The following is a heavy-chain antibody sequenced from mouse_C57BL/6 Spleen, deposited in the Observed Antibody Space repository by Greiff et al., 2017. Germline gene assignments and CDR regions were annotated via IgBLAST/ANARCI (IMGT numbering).Heavy chain of an antibody. CDR1: GYTFTDYE. J-gene: IGHJ4*01. V-gene: IGHV1-15*01. D-gene: IGHD2-3*01. CDR2: IDPETGGT. Sequence: QVQLQQSGAELVRPGASVTLSCKASGYTFTDYEMHWVKQTPVHGLEWIGAIDPETGGTAYNQKFKGKAILTADKSSSTAYMELRSLTSEDSAVXYCTRAADGYYDYYAMDYWGQGTSVTVSS. CDR3: TRAADGYYDYYAMDY.